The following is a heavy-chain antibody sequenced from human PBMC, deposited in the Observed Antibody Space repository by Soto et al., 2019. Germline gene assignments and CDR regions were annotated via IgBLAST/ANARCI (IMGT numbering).Heavy chain of an antibody. D-gene: IGHD2-2*01. Sequence: QVQLVQSGAEVKKPGSSVKVSCKASGGTFSSYAISWVRQTPGQGRDWMGGIIPIFGTANYAQTFQGRVTITADESTSTAYMELSSPRSEDTAVYYGARDRCISTGCYLDYDYGMDVWGQGTTVTVSS. V-gene: IGHV1-69*12. J-gene: IGHJ6*02. CDR2: IIPIFGTA. CDR3: ARDRCISTGCYLDYDYGMDV. CDR1: GGTFSSYA.